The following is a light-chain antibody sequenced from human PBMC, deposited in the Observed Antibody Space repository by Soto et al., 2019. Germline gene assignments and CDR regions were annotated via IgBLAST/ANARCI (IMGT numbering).Light chain of an antibody. CDR1: QSVSSY. CDR3: QQRSNWPPRT. V-gene: IGKV3-11*01. J-gene: IGKJ4*01. Sequence: EIVLTQSPATLSLSPGERATLSSRASQSVSSYLAWYQQKPGQAPRLLIYDASNRATGIPARFSGSGSGTDFTLTISSLEPEDFAVYYCQQRSNWPPRTFGGGTKVEIK. CDR2: DAS.